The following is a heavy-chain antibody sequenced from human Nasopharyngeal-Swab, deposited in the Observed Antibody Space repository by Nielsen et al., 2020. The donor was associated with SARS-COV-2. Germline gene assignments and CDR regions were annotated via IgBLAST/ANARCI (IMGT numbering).Heavy chain of an antibody. CDR1: GYTFTSYA. CDR3: ARVFVYNYGMDV. CDR2: INTGNGVT. V-gene: IGHV1-3*04. J-gene: IGHJ6*02. Sequence: ASVKVSCKASGYTFTSYAIHWVRQAPGQRLEWMGWINTGNGVTKYSEKFQDRVTITRDTLANIAYMELSSLRSEDTGVYYCARVFVYNYGMDVWGQGTTVTVSS.